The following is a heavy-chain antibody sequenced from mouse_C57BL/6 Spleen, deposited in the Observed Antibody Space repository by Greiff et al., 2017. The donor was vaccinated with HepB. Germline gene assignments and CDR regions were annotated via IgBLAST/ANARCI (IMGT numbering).Heavy chain of an antibody. Sequence: QVQLQQSGAELVRPGSSVKLSCKASGYTFTSYWMEWVKQRPGQGLEWIGKINPSDSETHYNQKFKGKATLTVDKSSSTAYMQLSSLTSEDSAVYYCARRGRNPWFADWGPATLVTVSA. CDR3: ARRGRNPWFAD. J-gene: IGHJ3*01. CDR2: INPSDSET. D-gene: IGHD1-1*01. V-gene: IGHV1-61*01. CDR1: GYTFTSYW.